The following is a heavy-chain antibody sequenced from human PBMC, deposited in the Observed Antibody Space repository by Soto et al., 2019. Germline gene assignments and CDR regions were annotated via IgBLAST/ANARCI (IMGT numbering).Heavy chain of an antibody. J-gene: IGHJ4*02. V-gene: IGHV4-39*01. Sequence: QLQLQESGPGLVKPSETLSLTCTVSGGSISSSSYYWGWIRQPPGKGLEWIGSIYYSGSTYYNPSLKSRVTISVDTSKTQFSLKLSSVTAADTAVYYCASSYYYDSSGYYYPFDYWGQGTLVTVSS. CDR1: GGSISSSSYY. CDR3: ASSYYYDSSGYYYPFDY. CDR2: IYYSGST. D-gene: IGHD3-22*01.